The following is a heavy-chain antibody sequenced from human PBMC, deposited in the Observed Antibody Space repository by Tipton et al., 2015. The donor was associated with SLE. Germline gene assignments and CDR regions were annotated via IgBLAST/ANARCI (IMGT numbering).Heavy chain of an antibody. Sequence: SLRLSCAASGFTFSSYAMSWVRQAPGKGLEWVSAISGSGGSTYYADSVKGRFTISRDNSKNTLYLQMNSLRAEDTAVYYCARGTYYDFWSGYSDYWGQGTLVTVSS. CDR2: ISGSGGST. CDR3: ARGTYYDFWSGYSDY. V-gene: IGHV3-23*01. J-gene: IGHJ4*02. CDR1: GFTFSSYA. D-gene: IGHD3-3*01.